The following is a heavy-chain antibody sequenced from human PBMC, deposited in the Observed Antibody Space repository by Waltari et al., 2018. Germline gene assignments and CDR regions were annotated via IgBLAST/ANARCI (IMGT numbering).Heavy chain of an antibody. D-gene: IGHD3-16*01. CDR3: ARVWRNYHYYGMDV. J-gene: IGHJ6*02. V-gene: IGHV3-53*02. CDR2: SYDGGSS. CDR1: GLSVSSNY. Sequence: EVQLVETGGGLTQPGGSLRLSCAASGLSVSSNYISWVRQAPGRGLEWGSTSYDGGSSYYADSVKGRLTISRDNAKNTVYLQMNSLRVDDTAVYYCARVWRNYHYYGMDVWGQGTTVTVSS.